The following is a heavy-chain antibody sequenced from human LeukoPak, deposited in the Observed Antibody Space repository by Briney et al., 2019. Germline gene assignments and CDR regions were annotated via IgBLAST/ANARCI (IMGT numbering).Heavy chain of an antibody. V-gene: IGHV1-18*01. CDR2: ISAYNGNT. D-gene: IGHD1-26*01. J-gene: IGHJ4*02. CDR1: GYTFTSYG. CDR3: ARDGLKNEWELPDY. Sequence: GASVKVSCKASGYTFTSYGISWVRQAPGQGLEWMGWISAYNGNTNYAQILQGRVTMTTDTSTSTAYMELRSLRSDDTAVYYCARDGLKNEWELPDYWGQGTLVTVSS.